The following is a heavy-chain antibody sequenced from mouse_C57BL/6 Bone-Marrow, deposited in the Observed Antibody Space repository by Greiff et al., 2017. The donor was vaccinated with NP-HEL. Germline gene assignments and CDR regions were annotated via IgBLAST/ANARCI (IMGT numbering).Heavy chain of an antibody. Sequence: QVQLQQPGAELVKPGASVKMSCKASGYTFTSYWITWVKQRPGQGLEWIGDIYPGSGSTNYNEKFKSKATLTVDPSSSTAYMQLSSLTSEGSAVYYCARRVTTPFAYWGQGTLVTVSA. D-gene: IGHD2-2*01. J-gene: IGHJ3*01. CDR2: IYPGSGST. CDR3: ARRVTTPFAY. CDR1: GYTFTSYW. V-gene: IGHV1-55*01.